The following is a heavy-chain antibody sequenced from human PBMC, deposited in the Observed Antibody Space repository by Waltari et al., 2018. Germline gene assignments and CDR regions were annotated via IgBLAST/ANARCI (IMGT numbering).Heavy chain of an antibody. Sequence: QLQLQESGPGLVKPSETLSLTCTVSGGSIGRSNNYWGWIRQPPGKGLEWIGSIYYSGNTYYNPSLKGRVTISVDTSKNQFSLRLSSATAADTAVYYCARSGTYRGYFDYWGQGTLVTVSS. J-gene: IGHJ4*02. D-gene: IGHD1-26*01. CDR2: IYYSGNT. CDR1: GGSIGRSNNY. CDR3: ARSGTYRGYFDY. V-gene: IGHV4-39*01.